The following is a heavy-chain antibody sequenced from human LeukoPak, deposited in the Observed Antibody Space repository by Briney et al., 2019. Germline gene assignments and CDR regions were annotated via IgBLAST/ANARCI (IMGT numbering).Heavy chain of an antibody. V-gene: IGHV3-23*01. CDR2: ISASGRGT. Sequence: TGGSLRLSCAGSGFNFSSFVMTWVRQAPGKGLEWVSSISASGRGTYYADSVKGRFTISRDNSRELLYLQMNSLRVEDTAVYYCAKDPNGDYVGAFDSWGQGTMVTVSS. D-gene: IGHD4-17*01. CDR1: GFNFSSFV. J-gene: IGHJ3*02. CDR3: AKDPNGDYVGAFDS.